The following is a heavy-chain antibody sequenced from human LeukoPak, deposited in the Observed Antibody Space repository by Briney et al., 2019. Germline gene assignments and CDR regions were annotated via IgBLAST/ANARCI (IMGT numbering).Heavy chain of an antibody. CDR2: IKSKTDGETT. J-gene: IGHJ4*02. V-gene: IGHV3-15*01. D-gene: IGHD1-1*01. CDR3: TRDRGAYNLYDY. Sequence: GGSLRLSCVDSGFTFTNAWMSWVRQAPGKGLEWIGRIKSKTDGETTNYAEPVRGRFTISRDDSKSAVYLQMNSLKTEDTAVYHCTRDRGAYNLYDYWGQGTLVTVSS. CDR1: GFTFTNAW.